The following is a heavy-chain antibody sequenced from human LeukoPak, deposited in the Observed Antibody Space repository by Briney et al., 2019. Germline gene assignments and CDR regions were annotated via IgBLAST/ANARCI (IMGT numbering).Heavy chain of an antibody. V-gene: IGHV1-8*01. CDR2: MNPNSGNT. CDR3: ARGSSRWHMRDDAFDI. Sequence: GASVKVSCKASGYTFTSYDINWVRQATGQGLEWMGWMNPNSGNTGYAQKFQGRVTMTRNTSISTAYMELSSLRSEDTAVYYCARGSSRWHMRDDAFDIWGQGTMVTVSS. J-gene: IGHJ3*02. CDR1: GYTFTSYD. D-gene: IGHD5-24*01.